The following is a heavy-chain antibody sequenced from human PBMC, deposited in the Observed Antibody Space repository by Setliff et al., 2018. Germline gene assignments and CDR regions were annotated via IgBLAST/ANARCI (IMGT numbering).Heavy chain of an antibody. V-gene: IGHV3-21*01. CDR2: FSSRNDYI. Sequence: PGGSLSLSCAASGFTFSSYTMNWVRQAPGQGLEWVASFSSRNDYIYHADSVKGRFTISRDNAKTSLYLQMDSLRVEYTAVYFCASSPGWIPWFDSWGQGTLVTVSS. CDR3: ASSPGWIPWFDS. CDR1: GFTFSSYT. D-gene: IGHD5-18*01. J-gene: IGHJ5*01.